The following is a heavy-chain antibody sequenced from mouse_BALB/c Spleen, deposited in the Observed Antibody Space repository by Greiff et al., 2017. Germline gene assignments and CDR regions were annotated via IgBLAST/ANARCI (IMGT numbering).Heavy chain of an antibody. CDR2: ISRGSSTI. V-gene: IGHV5-17*02. D-gene: IGHD2-3*01. CDR1: GFTFSSFG. CDR3: ARGEGWLLGEFDY. J-gene: IGHJ2*01. Sequence: EVMLVESGGGLVQPGGSRKLSCAASGFTFSSFGMHWVRQAPEKGLEWVAYISRGSSTIYYADTVKGRFTISRDKPKNTLFLQMTSLRSEDTAMYYCARGEGWLLGEFDYWGEGTTLTVSS.